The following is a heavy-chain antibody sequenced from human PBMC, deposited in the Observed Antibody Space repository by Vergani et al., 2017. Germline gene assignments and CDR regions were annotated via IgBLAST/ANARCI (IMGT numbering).Heavy chain of an antibody. J-gene: IGHJ3*01. V-gene: IGHV3-15*01. D-gene: IGHD1-26*01. CDR1: GFTFSHTW. CDR3: ATHXVGGDFGRGTPDV. Sequence: EVHLVESGGSVVKPGGSLRLSCAAPGFTFSHTWMSWLRQSPGKGLEWLGRIKSQVDGGTTEFATPVKSRFTISRDDSSDMVYLQLNGLKTEDTGIYYCATHXVGGDFGRGTPDVWGQGTVVTVSS. CDR2: IKSQVDGGTT.